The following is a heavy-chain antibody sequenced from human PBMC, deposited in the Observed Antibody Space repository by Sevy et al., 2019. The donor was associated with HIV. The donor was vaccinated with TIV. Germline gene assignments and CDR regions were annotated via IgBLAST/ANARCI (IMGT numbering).Heavy chain of an antibody. CDR1: GGTFSSYA. CDR3: AGAVYGSGSLMVLDAFDI. D-gene: IGHD3-10*01. CDR2: IIPIFGTA. J-gene: IGHJ3*02. V-gene: IGHV1-69*06. Sequence: ASVKVSCKASGGTFSSYAISWVRQAPGQGLEWMGGIIPIFGTANYAQKFQGRVTITADKSTSTAYMELGSLRSEDTAVYYCAGAVYGSGSLMVLDAFDIWGQGTMVTVSS.